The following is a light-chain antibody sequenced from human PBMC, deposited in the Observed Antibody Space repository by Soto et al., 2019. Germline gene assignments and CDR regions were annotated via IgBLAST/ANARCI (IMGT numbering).Light chain of an antibody. CDR3: SSYTGSNTLSYL. Sequence: QSLLTQPASVSGSPGQSITISCTGTSRDVGGYNYVSWYQQHPGKAPKVIIYDVSNRPSGVSNRFSASKSGNTASLTISGLQAEDEGYYYCSSYTGSNTLSYLFGTGTKVTVL. J-gene: IGLJ1*01. CDR1: SRDVGGYNY. V-gene: IGLV2-14*03. CDR2: DVS.